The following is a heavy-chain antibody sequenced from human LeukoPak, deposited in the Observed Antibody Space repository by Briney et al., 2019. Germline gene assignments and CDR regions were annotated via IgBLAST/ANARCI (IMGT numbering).Heavy chain of an antibody. Sequence: PGGSLRLSCAASGFTVSSNYMSWVRQDPGRGLLWVSRINTQGTYTSYADSVKGRFTISRDNAKNTLYLQMSSLRADDTAVYYCVIDLGDYNDFWGQGTLVTVSS. V-gene: IGHV3-74*01. CDR1: GFTVSSNY. CDR2: INTQGTYT. D-gene: IGHD2-15*01. J-gene: IGHJ4*02. CDR3: VIDLGDYNDF.